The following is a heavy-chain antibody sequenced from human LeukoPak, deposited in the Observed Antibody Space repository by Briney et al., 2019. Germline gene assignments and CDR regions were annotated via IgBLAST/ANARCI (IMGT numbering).Heavy chain of an antibody. CDR1: GFSFTSYW. Sequence: PGGSLRLSCAASGFSFTSYWMHWVRQPPGKGLVWVSRVDHDGSGTAYADSVTGRFTISRDNAKNTAYLQMNSLRAEDTAVYYCATDLGWGQGTLVTVSS. J-gene: IGHJ4*02. CDR3: ATDLG. CDR2: VDHDGSGT. D-gene: IGHD4-17*01. V-gene: IGHV3-74*01.